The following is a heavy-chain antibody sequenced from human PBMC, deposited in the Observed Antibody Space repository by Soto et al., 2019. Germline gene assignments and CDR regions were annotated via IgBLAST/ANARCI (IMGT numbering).Heavy chain of an antibody. CDR3: AKDAKISVDYAFDI. CDR1: GLPFNIYA. Sequence: GGSLRLSCAASGLPFNIYAMILIRPTPGKGLEWVSAISGSGDSTYYADSVKGRFTISRDNSKNTLYLQMNSLRAEDTAVYYCAKDAKISVDYAFDIWGQGTMVTVSS. CDR2: ISGSGDST. D-gene: IGHD2-2*01. V-gene: IGHV3-23*01. J-gene: IGHJ3*02.